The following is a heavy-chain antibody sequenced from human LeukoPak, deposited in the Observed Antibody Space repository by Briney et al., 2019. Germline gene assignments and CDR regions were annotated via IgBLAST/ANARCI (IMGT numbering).Heavy chain of an antibody. J-gene: IGHJ4*02. Sequence: PGGSLRLSCAASGFTFSSYAMSWVRQAPGKGLEWVSAISGSGGSTYYADSVKGRFTISRDNSKNTLFLQMNSLRVEDTAVYYCAKDIWGSYCSGDSCSRGPDYWGQGTLVTVSS. V-gene: IGHV3-23*01. CDR2: ISGSGGST. D-gene: IGHD2-15*01. CDR3: AKDIWGSYCSGDSCSRGPDY. CDR1: GFTFSSYA.